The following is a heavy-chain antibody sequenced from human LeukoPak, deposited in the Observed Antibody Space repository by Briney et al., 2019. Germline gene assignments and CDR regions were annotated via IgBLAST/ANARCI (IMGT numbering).Heavy chain of an antibody. CDR3: AEFGEYNVGDY. V-gene: IGHV1-2*06. CDR2: INPNSGGT. Sequence: GASVKVSCKASGYTFTSYDINWVRQATGQGLEWMGRINPNSGGTNYAQKFQGRVTMTRDTSISTAYMELSRLRSDDTAVYYCAEFGEYNVGDYWGQGTLVTVSS. CDR1: GYTFTSYD. D-gene: IGHD3-10*01. J-gene: IGHJ4*02.